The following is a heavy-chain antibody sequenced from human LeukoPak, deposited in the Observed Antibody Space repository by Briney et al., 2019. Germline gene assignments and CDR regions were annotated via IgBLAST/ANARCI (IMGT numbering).Heavy chain of an antibody. CDR1: DGSFSNYY. D-gene: IGHD3-16*01. J-gene: IGHJ4*02. CDR2: INQSGGT. CDR3: ARGAWGFPGDY. V-gene: IGHV4-34*01. Sequence: SETLSLTCAVYDGSFSNYYWTWIRQPPGKGLEWIGEINQSGGTNYSPSLKSRVAISVDTSKNQFSLRLSSVTAADTAVYYCARGAWGFPGDYWGQGTLVTVSS.